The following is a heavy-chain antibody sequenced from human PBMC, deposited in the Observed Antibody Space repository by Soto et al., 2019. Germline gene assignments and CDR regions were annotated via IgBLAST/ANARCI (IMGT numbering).Heavy chain of an antibody. CDR2: ISSSGSTI. Sequence: QVQLVESGGGLVKPGGSLRLSCAASGFTFSDYYMSWIRQAPGKGLEWGAFISSSGSTIYYADSVKGRFTISRDNAKNSLYLQMNSLRAEDTAVYYCARYPDWGSRGAYFDYWGQGTLVTVSS. CDR1: GFTFSDYY. D-gene: IGHD2-15*01. J-gene: IGHJ4*01. V-gene: IGHV3-11*01. CDR3: ARYPDWGSRGAYFDY.